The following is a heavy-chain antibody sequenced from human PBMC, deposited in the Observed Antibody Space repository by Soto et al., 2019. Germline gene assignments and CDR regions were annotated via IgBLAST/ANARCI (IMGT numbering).Heavy chain of an antibody. CDR3: ARAIPQIYGSGSYYTSGYYYYMDV. J-gene: IGHJ6*03. CDR2: INPNSGGT. CDR1: GYTFTGYY. V-gene: IGHV1-2*04. D-gene: IGHD3-10*01. Sequence: ASVKVSCKASGYTFTGYYMHWVRQAPGQGLEWMGWINPNSGGTNYAQKFQGWVTMTRDTSISTAYMELSRLRSDDTAVHYCARAIPQIYGSGSYYTSGYYYYMDVWRKGTTVTVSS.